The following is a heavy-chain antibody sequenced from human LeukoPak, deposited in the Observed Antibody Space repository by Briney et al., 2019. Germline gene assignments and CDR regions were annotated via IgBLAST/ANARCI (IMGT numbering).Heavy chain of an antibody. J-gene: IGHJ5*02. CDR1: GYTFTGYY. D-gene: IGHD1-20*01. Sequence: ASVKVSCKASGYTFTGYYMHWVRQAPGQGLEWMGWINPNSGGTNYAQRFQGGVTMTRDTSISTAYMELSRLRSDDTAVYYCASTLTFITGTTEYWFDPWGQGTLVTVSS. V-gene: IGHV1-2*02. CDR2: INPNSGGT. CDR3: ASTLTFITGTTEYWFDP.